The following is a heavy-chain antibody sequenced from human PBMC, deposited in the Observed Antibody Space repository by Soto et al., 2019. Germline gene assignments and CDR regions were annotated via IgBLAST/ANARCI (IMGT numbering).Heavy chain of an antibody. CDR3: ARVGGWGCSGGTSCFDY. Sequence: QVQLVQSGAEVKKPEASVKVSCKASGYTFTSYGISWVRQAPGQGLEWMGWISAYNGNTNYAQNLQDRVTMTTDTSTSTAYMELRSLRSDDTAVYYCARVGGWGCSGGTSCFDYWGQGTLVTVSS. V-gene: IGHV1-18*01. CDR2: ISAYNGNT. D-gene: IGHD2-15*01. J-gene: IGHJ4*02. CDR1: GYTFTSYG.